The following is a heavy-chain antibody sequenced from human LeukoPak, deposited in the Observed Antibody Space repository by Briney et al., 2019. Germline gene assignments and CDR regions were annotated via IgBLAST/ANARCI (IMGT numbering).Heavy chain of an antibody. Sequence: PGGSLRLSCAASGFTFSRYEMNWVRQAPGKGLEWVSYISSSGSTIYYADSVKGRFTISRDNAKNSLYLQMNSLRAEDMSVFCCARGPYAWGSYGRGGWVYYMDVWGKGTTVTISS. CDR3: ARGPYAWGSYGRGGWVYYMDV. J-gene: IGHJ6*03. V-gene: IGHV3-48*03. CDR2: ISSSGSTI. CDR1: GFTFSRYE. D-gene: IGHD3-16*01.